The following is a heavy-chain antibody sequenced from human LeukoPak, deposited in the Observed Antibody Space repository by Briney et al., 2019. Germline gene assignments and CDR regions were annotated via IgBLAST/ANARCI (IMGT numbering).Heavy chain of an antibody. D-gene: IGHD3-10*01. J-gene: IGHJ5*02. V-gene: IGHV4-31*03. CDR3: ARFWGSGSYLQFDP. CDR1: GGSISSGGYY. Sequence: SETLSLTCTVSGGSISSGGYYWSWIRQHPGKGLEWIGYIYYSGSTYYNPSLKSRVTISVDTSKNQFSLKLSSVTAADTAVYYYARFWGSGSYLQFDPWGQGTLVTVSS. CDR2: IYYSGST.